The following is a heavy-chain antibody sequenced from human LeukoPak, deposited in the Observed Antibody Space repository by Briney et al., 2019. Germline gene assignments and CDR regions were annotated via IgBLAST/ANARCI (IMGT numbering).Heavy chain of an antibody. V-gene: IGHV3-21*01. CDR1: GFTFITYS. CDR2: ISSSSSYI. CDR3: ARFPRYDYVWGSYRWGYFDY. D-gene: IGHD3-16*02. J-gene: IGHJ4*02. Sequence: GGSLRLSCAASGFTFITYSMNWVRQAPGKGLEWVSSISSSSSYIYYADSVRGRFTISRDNPKNSLYLQMNSLRAEDTAVYYCARFPRYDYVWGSYRWGYFDYWGQGTLVTVSS.